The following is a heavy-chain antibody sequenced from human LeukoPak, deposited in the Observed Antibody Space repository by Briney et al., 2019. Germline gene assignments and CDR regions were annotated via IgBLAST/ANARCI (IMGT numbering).Heavy chain of an antibody. J-gene: IGHJ4*02. V-gene: IGHV1-8*03. CDR1: GYTFTSYD. CDR3: ARGKSGRYYQNGFDY. D-gene: IGHD1-26*01. CDR2: MNPNSGNT. Sequence: ASVKVPCKASGYTFTSYDINWVRQATGQGLEWMGWMNPNSGNTGYAQKFQGRVTITRNTSISTAYMELSSLRSEDTAVYYCARGKSGRYYQNGFDYWGQGTLVTVSS.